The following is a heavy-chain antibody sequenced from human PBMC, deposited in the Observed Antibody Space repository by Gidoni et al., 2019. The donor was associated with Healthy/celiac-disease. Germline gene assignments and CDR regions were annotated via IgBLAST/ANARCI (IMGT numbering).Heavy chain of an antibody. D-gene: IGHD6-19*01. J-gene: IGHJ4*02. CDR1: GFTFSSYR. Sequence: EVQLVEAGGGMVKHGGSLRLSWAASGFTFSSYRMNWVRQAPGKGLEWVSSISSSSSYIYYADSVKGRFTISRDNAKNSLYLQMNSLRAEDTSVYYCARDLDIAVAGTEDYWGQGTLVTVSS. CDR3: ARDLDIAVAGTEDY. V-gene: IGHV3-21*01. CDR2: ISSSSSYI.